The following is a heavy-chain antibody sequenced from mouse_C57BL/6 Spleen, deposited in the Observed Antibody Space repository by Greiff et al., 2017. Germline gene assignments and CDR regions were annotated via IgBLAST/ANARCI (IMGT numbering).Heavy chain of an antibody. J-gene: IGHJ2*01. Sequence: VQLQQSGPVLVKPGASVKVSCKASGYTFTDYYMNWVKQSHGKSLEWIGVINPYNGGTSYNQKFKGKATLTVDKSSSTAYMELNSLTSEDSAVYYCARDFITPYVDYWGQGTTLTVSS. V-gene: IGHV1-19*01. D-gene: IGHD1-1*01. CDR3: ARDFITPYVDY. CDR2: INPYNGGT. CDR1: GYTFTDYY.